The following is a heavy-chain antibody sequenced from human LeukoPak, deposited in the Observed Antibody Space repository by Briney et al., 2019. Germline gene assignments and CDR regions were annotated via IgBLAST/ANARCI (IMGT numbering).Heavy chain of an antibody. Sequence: GGSLRLSCAGSGFTFSSYEMNWVRQAPGKGLEWVSYMSSSGSTLYYADSVKGRFTISRDNAKNSLYLQMNSLRAEDTAVYYCARGAVTGYSSSWYRFDYWGQGTLVTVSS. V-gene: IGHV3-48*03. D-gene: IGHD6-13*01. CDR3: ARGAVTGYSSSWYRFDY. CDR1: GFTFSSYE. J-gene: IGHJ4*02. CDR2: MSSSGSTL.